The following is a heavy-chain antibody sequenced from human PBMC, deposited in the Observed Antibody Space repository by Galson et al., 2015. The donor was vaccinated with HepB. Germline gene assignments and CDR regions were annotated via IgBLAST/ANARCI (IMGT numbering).Heavy chain of an antibody. Sequence: SLRLSCAASGFTFSDYYMSWIRQAPGKGLEWVSYISSSSSYTNYADSVKGRFTISRDNAKNSLYLQMNSLRAEDTAVYYCARSTLYERVDYWGQGTLVTVSS. V-gene: IGHV3-11*03. CDR2: ISSSSSYT. CDR3: ARSTLYERVDY. D-gene: IGHD5/OR15-5a*01. J-gene: IGHJ4*02. CDR1: GFTFSDYY.